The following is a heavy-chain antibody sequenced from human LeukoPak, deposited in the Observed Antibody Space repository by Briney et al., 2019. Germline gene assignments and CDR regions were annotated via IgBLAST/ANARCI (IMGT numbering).Heavy chain of an antibody. CDR3: ARESYGDIYFDH. Sequence: GGSLRLSCAASGFTFSDFAMHWVRQAPGRGLEWVAIISKDRSNEFYADSLKGRFTISRDNSKNTLYLQMISLRPEDTALYYCARESYGDIYFDHWARDPWSPSPQ. V-gene: IGHV3-30*04. J-gene: IGHJ4*02. CDR2: ISKDRSNE. CDR1: GFTFSDFA. D-gene: IGHD4-17*01.